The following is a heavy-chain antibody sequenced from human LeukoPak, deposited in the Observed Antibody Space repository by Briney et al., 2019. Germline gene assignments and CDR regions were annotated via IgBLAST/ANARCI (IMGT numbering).Heavy chain of an antibody. CDR1: GFTFSSYS. J-gene: IGHJ3*02. CDR3: AVLDYSSSFDAFDI. Sequence: GGSLRLSCAASGFTFSSYSMNWVRQAPGKGLEWVSYISSSSSTIYYADSVKGRFTISRDNAKNSLYLQMNSLRAEDTAVYYCAVLDYSSSFDAFDIWGQGTMVTVSS. D-gene: IGHD6-13*01. CDR2: ISSSSSTI. V-gene: IGHV3-48*01.